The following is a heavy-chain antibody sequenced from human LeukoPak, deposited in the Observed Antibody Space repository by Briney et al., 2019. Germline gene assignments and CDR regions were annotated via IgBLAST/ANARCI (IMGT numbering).Heavy chain of an antibody. J-gene: IGHJ6*02. CDR2: ISYDGSNK. Sequence: GRSLRLSCAASGFTFSSYGMHWVRQAPGKGLEWVAVISYDGSNKYYADSVKGRFTISRDNSKNTLYLQMNSLRAEDTAVYYCAKDKGGSYYYYGRDVWGQGTTVTVSS. CDR1: GFTFSSYG. V-gene: IGHV3-30*18. D-gene: IGHD1-26*01. CDR3: AKDKGGSYYYYGRDV.